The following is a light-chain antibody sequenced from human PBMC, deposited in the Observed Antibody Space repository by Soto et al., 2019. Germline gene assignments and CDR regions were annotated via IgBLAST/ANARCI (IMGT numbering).Light chain of an antibody. J-gene: IGLJ1*01. CDR3: SSYAVTNIFV. CDR1: SSDVGGFNY. Sequence: QSVLTQPPSASGSPGQSVTISCTGTSSDVGGFNYVSWYQQHPGKAPKVIIYEVSKRPSGVPDRFSGSKSGSTASPTVSGLQAEDEADYYCSSYAVTNIFVFGTGTKVTVL. CDR2: EVS. V-gene: IGLV2-8*01.